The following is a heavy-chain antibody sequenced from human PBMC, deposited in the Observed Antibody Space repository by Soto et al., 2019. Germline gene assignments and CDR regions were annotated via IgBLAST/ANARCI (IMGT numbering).Heavy chain of an antibody. CDR1: GYCITSYW. CDR2: IYPADSDT. J-gene: IGHJ6*02. V-gene: IGHV5-51*01. D-gene: IGHD3-3*01. Sequence: VESLKLSCKGSGYCITSYWMGYVRQMTGKGLEWMGIIYPADSDTSSSPSFQGQVTLSADKSISTAYLQWSSLKASDTAMYYCARQRTRYAFWSRPPYYSYGLDVWGQGTTVTVSS. CDR3: ARQRTRYAFWSRPPYYSYGLDV.